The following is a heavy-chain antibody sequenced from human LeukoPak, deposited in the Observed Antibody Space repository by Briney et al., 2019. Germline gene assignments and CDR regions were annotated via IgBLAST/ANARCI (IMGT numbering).Heavy chain of an antibody. Sequence: SQTLSLTCTVSGGSISSGSYYWSWIRQPAGKGLEWIGRIYTSGSTNYNPSLKSRVTISVDTSKNQFSLKLSSVTAADTAVYYCARGVRPGGWYNDAFDIWGQGTMVTVSS. D-gene: IGHD1-1*01. CDR1: GGSISSGSYY. CDR3: ARGVRPGGWYNDAFDI. CDR2: IYTSGST. V-gene: IGHV4-61*02. J-gene: IGHJ3*02.